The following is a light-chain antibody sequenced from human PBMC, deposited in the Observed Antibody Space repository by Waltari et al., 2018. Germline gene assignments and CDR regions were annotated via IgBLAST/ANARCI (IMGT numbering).Light chain of an antibody. V-gene: IGLV7-46*01. Sequence: QAVVPQEPSLTVSPGGTVTLTCGSSTGTVTSGLSPYWFQQKPGQAPRTLIYDTSKKHSWTPARFSGSLLGGKAALTLSGAQPEDEADYYCLLSYRGTYVFGTGTKVTVL. J-gene: IGLJ1*01. CDR1: TGTVTSGLS. CDR2: DTS. CDR3: LLSYRGTYV.